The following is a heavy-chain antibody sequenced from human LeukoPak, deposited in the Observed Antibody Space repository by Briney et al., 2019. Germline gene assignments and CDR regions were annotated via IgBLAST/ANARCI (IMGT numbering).Heavy chain of an antibody. CDR1: GGSFSGYY. D-gene: IGHD2-15*01. J-gene: IGHJ4*02. Sequence: SETLSLTCAAYGGSFSGYYWSWIRQPPGKGLEWIGEINHSGSTNYNPSLKSRVTISVDTSKNQFSLKLSSVTAADTAVYYCARGRPYIYCSGGSCYKNYYFDYWGQGTLVTVSS. CDR2: INHSGST. V-gene: IGHV4-34*01. CDR3: ARGRPYIYCSGGSCYKNYYFDY.